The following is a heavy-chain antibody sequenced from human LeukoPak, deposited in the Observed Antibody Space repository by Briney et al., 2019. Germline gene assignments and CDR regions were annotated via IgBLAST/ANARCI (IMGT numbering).Heavy chain of an antibody. CDR2: ISGSGGST. CDR1: GFTFSSYA. V-gene: IGHV3-23*01. D-gene: IGHD5-12*01. CDR3: AKDRWLRLFDY. J-gene: IGHJ4*02. Sequence: GGSLRLSCAASGFTFSSYAMSWVPQAPGKGLEWVSAISGSGGSTYYADSVKGRFTISRDNSKNTLYLQMNSLRAEDTSVCYCAKDRWLRLFDYWGQGTLVTVSS.